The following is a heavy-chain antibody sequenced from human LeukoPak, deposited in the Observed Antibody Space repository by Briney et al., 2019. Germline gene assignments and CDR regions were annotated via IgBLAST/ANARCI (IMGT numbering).Heavy chain of an antibody. CDR2: MYHSGNT. Sequence: PSETLSLTCTVSGGSISGFYWSWIRQPPGKGLEWIGFMYHSGNTNYNPYLKGRVTISLDTSRNQFSLKLTSVTAADTAVYYCARGARWNDYWGQGTLVTVSS. CDR3: ARGARWNDY. CDR1: GGSISGFY. D-gene: IGHD4-23*01. V-gene: IGHV4-59*01. J-gene: IGHJ4*02.